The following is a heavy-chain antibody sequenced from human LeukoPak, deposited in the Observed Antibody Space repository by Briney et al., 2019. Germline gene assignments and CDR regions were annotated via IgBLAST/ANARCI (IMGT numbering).Heavy chain of an antibody. D-gene: IGHD1-26*01. V-gene: IGHV1-24*01. CDR2: FDSEHGDT. CDR3: AIGNILVGATFRAFDI. Sequence: ASVKVSCKVSGYSVSELSMHWVRQAPGKGLEWMGGFDSEHGDTVYAQKFQGRVTMTEDTSTNTAYMDLSSLRSEDTAVYHCAIGNILVGATFRAFDIWGQGTMVAVSS. J-gene: IGHJ3*02. CDR1: GYSVSELS.